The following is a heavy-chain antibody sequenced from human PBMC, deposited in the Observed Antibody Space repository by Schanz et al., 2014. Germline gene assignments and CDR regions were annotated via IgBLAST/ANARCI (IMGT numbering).Heavy chain of an antibody. CDR2: IIPILGIA. D-gene: IGHD4-17*01. CDR3: ARGYGDSPTDF. CDR1: GYTFISYG. J-gene: IGHJ4*02. V-gene: IGHV1-69*04. Sequence: QVQLVQSGAEVKKPGASVKVSCKASGYTFISYGIKGVRQAPGQGLEWMGRIIPILGIANYAQKFQGRVTITADRSTSTAYMELSSLRSEDTAVYYCARGYGDSPTDFWGQGTLVTVSS.